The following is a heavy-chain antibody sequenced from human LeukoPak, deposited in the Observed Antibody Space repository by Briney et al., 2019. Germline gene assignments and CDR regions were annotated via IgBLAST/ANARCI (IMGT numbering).Heavy chain of an antibody. D-gene: IGHD3-9*01. CDR3: ARFRRYYDILTGYYKYESSDAFDI. V-gene: IGHV4-34*01. J-gene: IGHJ3*02. CDR1: GGSFSGYY. CDR2: INHSGST. Sequence: ASETLSLTCAVYGGSFSGYYWSWIRQPPGKGLEWIGEINHSGSTNYNPSLKSRVTISVDTSKNQFSLKLSSVTAADTAVYYCARFRRYYDILTGYYKYESSDAFDIWGQGTMVTVSS.